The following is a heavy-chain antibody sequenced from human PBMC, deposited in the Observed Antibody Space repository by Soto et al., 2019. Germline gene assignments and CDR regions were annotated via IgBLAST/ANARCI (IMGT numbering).Heavy chain of an antibody. D-gene: IGHD1-26*01. CDR3: AREGGNYYFDY. V-gene: IGHV4-61*08. CDR2: IYYSGST. J-gene: IGHJ4*02. Sequence: SETLSLTCTVSGDSISSGDYYWSWIRQPPGKGLEWIGYIYYSGSTNYNPSLKSRVTISVDTSKNQFSLKLSSVTAADTAVYYCAREGGNYYFDYWGQGTLVTVSS. CDR1: GDSISSGDYY.